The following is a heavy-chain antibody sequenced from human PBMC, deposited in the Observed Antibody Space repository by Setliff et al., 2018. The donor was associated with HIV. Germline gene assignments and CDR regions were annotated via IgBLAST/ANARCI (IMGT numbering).Heavy chain of an antibody. CDR3: ARGHEWLRN. J-gene: IGHJ4*02. D-gene: IGHD5-12*01. CDR1: GDSIRNDY. CDR2: ISYTGGT. V-gene: IGHV4-59*01. Sequence: PSETLSLTCTVSGDSIRNDYWTWIRQSPEKGLEWIAYISYTGGTNYNPSLKSRVTLPLDASKNQISLKLRSVIAADTAMYYCARGHEWLRNWGQGTLVTVSS.